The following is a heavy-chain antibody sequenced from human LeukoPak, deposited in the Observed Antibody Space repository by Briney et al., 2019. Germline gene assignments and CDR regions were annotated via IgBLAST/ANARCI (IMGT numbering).Heavy chain of an antibody. Sequence: SETLSLTCTVSGGSISSSSYYWGWIRQPPGKGLEWIGEINHSGSTNYNPSLKSRVTISVDTSKNQFSLKLSSVTAADTAVYYCARRPYGSGSYGVCAFDIWGQGTMVTVSS. CDR1: GGSISSSSYY. CDR2: INHSGST. D-gene: IGHD3-10*01. J-gene: IGHJ3*02. CDR3: ARRPYGSGSYGVCAFDI. V-gene: IGHV4-39*07.